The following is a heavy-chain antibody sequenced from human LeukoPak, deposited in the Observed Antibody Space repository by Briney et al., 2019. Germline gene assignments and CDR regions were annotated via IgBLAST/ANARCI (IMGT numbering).Heavy chain of an antibody. J-gene: IGHJ3*02. CDR3: AGGEHMADPPAFDI. CDR2: IYTSGRT. V-gene: IGHV4-4*07. CDR1: GGSISSYC. D-gene: IGHD2-21*01. Sequence: PSETLSLTRTVSGGSISSYCWEWIRQPAGKGLEWIGRIYTSGRTNYNPSLKSGVTMSVDTSKNQFSLKLSAVTAADTAVDYCAGGEHMADPPAFDIWGQGTMVTVSS.